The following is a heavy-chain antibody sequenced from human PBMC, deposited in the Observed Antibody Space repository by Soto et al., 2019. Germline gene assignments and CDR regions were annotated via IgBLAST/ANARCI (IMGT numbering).Heavy chain of an antibody. CDR2: INAGTGNT. Sequence: QVQLVQSGAEVKKPGASVKVSCKASGYTFTSYAMHWVLQAPGQRREWMGWINAGTGNTKYSQKFQGRVTITRDTSESTAYMELSSLRSEDTAVYYCARDLGGWTDYWGQGTLVTVSS. D-gene: IGHD2-15*01. J-gene: IGHJ4*02. CDR3: ARDLGGWTDY. V-gene: IGHV1-3*01. CDR1: GYTFTSYA.